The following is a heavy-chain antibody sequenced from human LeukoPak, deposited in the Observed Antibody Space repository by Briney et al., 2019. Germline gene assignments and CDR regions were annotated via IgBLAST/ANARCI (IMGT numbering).Heavy chain of an antibody. J-gene: IGHJ6*03. D-gene: IGHD4-23*01. CDR1: GDTFSSYA. CDR2: IIPIFGGT. Sequence: SVKVSCKASGDTFSSYAISWVRQAPGQGLEWMGWIIPIFGGTNYAQKFQGRVTMTRDESTSTAYMELSSLRSEDTTVYYCARGTTVVTYNYYYLDVWGQGTTVTVSS. V-gene: IGHV1-69*05. CDR3: ARGTTVVTYNYYYLDV.